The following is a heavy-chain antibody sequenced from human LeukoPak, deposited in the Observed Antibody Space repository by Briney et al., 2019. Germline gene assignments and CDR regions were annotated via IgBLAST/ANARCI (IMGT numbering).Heavy chain of an antibody. CDR2: IYYSGST. D-gene: IGHD4-23*01. J-gene: IGHJ4*02. V-gene: IGHV4-39*01. CDR1: GGSISSSSYY. Sequence: SETLSLTCTVSGGSISSSSYYWGWLRQPPGKGLEWIGSIYYSGSTYYNPSLKSRVTISVDTSKNQFSLKLSSVTAADTAVYYCARLYGGNSFIDYWGQGTLVTVSS. CDR3: ARLYGGNSFIDY.